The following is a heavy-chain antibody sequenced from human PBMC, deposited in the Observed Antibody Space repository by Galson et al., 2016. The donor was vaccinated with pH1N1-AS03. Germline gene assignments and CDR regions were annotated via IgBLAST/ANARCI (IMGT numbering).Heavy chain of an antibody. CDR2: ISRSGST. D-gene: IGHD3-3*01. J-gene: IGHJ3*02. CDR3: ARRCVERLLDDLSEAFDM. Sequence: ETLSLTCSVSGDSIRSNDWSWIRQSPGKGLEFIGYISRSGSTNYNPSLKSRATISVDTSNSRFSLSLRSATAADTAVYFCARRCVERLLDDLSEAFDMWGQGTWVTVSS. CDR1: GDSIRSND. V-gene: IGHV4-59*12.